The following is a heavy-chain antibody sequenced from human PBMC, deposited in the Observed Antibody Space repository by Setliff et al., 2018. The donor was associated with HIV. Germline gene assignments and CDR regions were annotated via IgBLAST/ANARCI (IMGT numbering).Heavy chain of an antibody. J-gene: IGHJ4*02. CDR2: IFHTGSS. CDR3: ASLTHYGGDSGSH. D-gene: IGHD2-21*02. V-gene: IGHV4-61*01. CDR1: GDSITRGSYY. Sequence: SETLSLTCSVSGDSITRGSYYWGWIRQPPGKGLEWTGDIFHTGSSTYNPSLKSRVSLSVDTSKNQFSLRLSAVTAADPAVYYCASLTHYGGDSGSHWGQGTLVTVSS.